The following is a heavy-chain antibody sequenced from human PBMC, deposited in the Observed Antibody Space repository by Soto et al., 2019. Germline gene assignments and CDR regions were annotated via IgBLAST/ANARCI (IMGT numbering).Heavy chain of an antibody. CDR1: GFTFSSYA. J-gene: IGHJ6*02. V-gene: IGHV3-30-3*01. CDR3: ARGSPTTVTTYYYYYYGMDV. CDR2: ISYDGSNK. Sequence: PGGSLRLSCAASGFTFSSYAMHWVRQAPGKGLEWVAVISYDGSNKYYADSVKGRFTISRDNSKNTLYLQMNSLRAEDTAVYHCARGSPTTVTTYYYYYYGMDVWGQGTTVTVSS. D-gene: IGHD4-17*01.